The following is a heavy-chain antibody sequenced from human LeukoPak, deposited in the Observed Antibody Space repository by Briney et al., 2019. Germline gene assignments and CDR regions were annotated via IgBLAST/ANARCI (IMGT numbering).Heavy chain of an antibody. D-gene: IGHD4-17*01. CDR1: GFSFRNYT. Sequence: GGSLRLSCAASGFSFRNYTMTWVRQAPGKGLEWVSLISSSSVYISYEDSVKGRFTISRDNAKNSLYLQMNSLRAEDTAVYYCARGHDYANYMDVWGKGTTVTVSS. J-gene: IGHJ6*03. V-gene: IGHV3-21*01. CDR3: ARGHDYANYMDV. CDR2: ISSSSVYI.